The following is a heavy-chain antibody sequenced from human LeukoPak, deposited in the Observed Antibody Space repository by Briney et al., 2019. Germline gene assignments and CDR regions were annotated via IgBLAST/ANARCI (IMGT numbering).Heavy chain of an antibody. J-gene: IGHJ4*02. CDR2: INPNSGDT. CDR3: ARDPDCSSTSCADY. Sequence: ASVKVSCKASGYTFTGYYMHWVRQAPGQGLEWMGWINPNSGDTNYAQKFQGRVTMTRDTSISTAYMELSRLRSDDTAVYYCARDPDCSSTSCADYWGQGTLVTVSS. V-gene: IGHV1-2*02. CDR1: GYTFTGYY. D-gene: IGHD2-2*01.